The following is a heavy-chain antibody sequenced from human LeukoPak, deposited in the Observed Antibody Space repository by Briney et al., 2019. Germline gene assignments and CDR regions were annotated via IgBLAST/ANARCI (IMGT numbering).Heavy chain of an antibody. J-gene: IGHJ4*02. Sequence: PSETLSLTCTVSGGSISSSSYYWGWIRQPPGKGLEWIGSIYYSGSTNYNPSLKSRVTISVDTSKNQFSLKLSSVAAADTAVYYCARSLSYYDYVWGGLDYWGQGTLVTVSS. V-gene: IGHV4-39*07. D-gene: IGHD3-16*01. CDR2: IYYSGST. CDR3: ARSLSYYDYVWGGLDY. CDR1: GGSISSSSYY.